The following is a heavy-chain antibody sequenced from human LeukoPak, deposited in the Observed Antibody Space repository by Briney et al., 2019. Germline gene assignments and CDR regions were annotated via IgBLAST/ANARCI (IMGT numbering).Heavy chain of an antibody. V-gene: IGHV3-43*02. J-gene: IGHJ4*02. D-gene: IGHD1-26*01. Sequence: PGGSLRLSCAASGFTFDDCAMHWVRQAPGKGLEWVSLISGDGGGTYYADSVKGRFTISRDNSKNSLYLQMNSLRTEDTALYYCAKARVGSKWDSVDYWGQGILVTASS. CDR3: AKARVGSKWDSVDY. CDR1: GFTFDDCA. CDR2: ISGDGGGT.